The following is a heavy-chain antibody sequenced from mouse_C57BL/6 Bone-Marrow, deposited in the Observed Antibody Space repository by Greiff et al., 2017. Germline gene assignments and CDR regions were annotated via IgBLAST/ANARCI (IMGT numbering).Heavy chain of an antibody. J-gene: IGHJ3*01. CDR2: FYPGSGSI. CDR3: ARHSYYYGSTRAWFAY. V-gene: IGHV1-62-2*01. D-gene: IGHD1-1*01. Sequence: VQLQQSGAELVKPGASVKLSCKASGYTFTEYTIHWVKQRSGQGLEWIGWFYPGSGSIKYNEKFKYKATLTADKSSSRVYMELSRLTSENSAVYFCARHSYYYGSTRAWFAYWGQGTLVTVSA. CDR1: GYTFTEYT.